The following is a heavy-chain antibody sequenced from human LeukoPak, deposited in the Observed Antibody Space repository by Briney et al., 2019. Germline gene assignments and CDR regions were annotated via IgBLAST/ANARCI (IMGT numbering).Heavy chain of an antibody. CDR2: IYYSGST. CDR1: GGSISSYY. D-gene: IGHD2-2*01. V-gene: IGHV4-59*08. CDR3: ARSYQLLLYYFDY. Sequence: SETLSLTCTVSGGSISSYYWSWIRQPPGKGLEWIGYIYYSGSTNYNPSLKSRVTISVDTSKNQFSLKLSSVTAADTAVYYCARSYQLLLYYFDYWGQGTLVTVSS. J-gene: IGHJ4*02.